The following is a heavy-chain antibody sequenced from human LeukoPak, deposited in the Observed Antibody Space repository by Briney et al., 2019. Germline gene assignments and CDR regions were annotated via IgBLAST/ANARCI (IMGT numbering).Heavy chain of an antibody. CDR2: IYTSGST. D-gene: IGHD6-19*01. CDR1: GGSISSYY. J-gene: IGHJ3*02. CDR3: ASAYSSGYADAFDI. Sequence: SETLSLTCTVSGGSISSYYWSWIRQPAGKGLEWIGRIYTSGSTNYNPSLKSRVTMSVDTSKNQFSLKLSSVTAADTAVYYCASAYSSGYADAFDIWGQGTMVTVSS. V-gene: IGHV4-4*07.